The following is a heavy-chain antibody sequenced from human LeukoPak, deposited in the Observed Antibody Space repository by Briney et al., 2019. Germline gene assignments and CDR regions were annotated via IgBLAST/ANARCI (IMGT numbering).Heavy chain of an antibody. D-gene: IGHD5-12*01. Sequence: SQTLSLTCTVSGGSISSGDYYWSWIRQPPGKGLEWIGYIYYSGSTYYNPSLKSRVTISVDTSKNQFSLKLSSVTAADTAVYYCARVRGYDTLAPPDYWGQGTLVTVSS. CDR1: GGSISSGDYY. V-gene: IGHV4-30-4*01. J-gene: IGHJ4*02. CDR2: IYYSGST. CDR3: ARVRGYDTLAPPDY.